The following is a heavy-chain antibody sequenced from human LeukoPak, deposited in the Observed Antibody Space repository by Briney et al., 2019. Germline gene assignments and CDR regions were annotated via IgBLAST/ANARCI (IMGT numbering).Heavy chain of an antibody. V-gene: IGHV3-53*01. CDR1: GFTVSSKY. CDR2: IYSGGST. J-gene: IGHJ4*02. CDR3: ARGLDGTAPFDY. Sequence: GGSLRLSCAASGFTVSSKYMSWVRQAPGKGLEWVSVIYSGGSTYYTDSVRGRFTISRDNPKNTLYLQMNSLRAEDTAVYYCARGLDGTAPFDYWGQGTLVTVSS. D-gene: IGHD3-10*01.